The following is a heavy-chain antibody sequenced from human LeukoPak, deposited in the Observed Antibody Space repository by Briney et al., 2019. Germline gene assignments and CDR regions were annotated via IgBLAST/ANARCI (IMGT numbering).Heavy chain of an antibody. J-gene: IGHJ4*02. CDR3: ARDVAVAGQFDY. V-gene: IGHV4-59*01. CDR2: IYYSGST. CDR1: GGSISSYY. D-gene: IGHD6-19*01. Sequence: SETLSLTCTVSGGSISSYYWSWIRQPPGKGLEWIGYIYYSGSTNYNPSLKSRVTISVDTSKNQFSLKLSSVTAADMAVYYCARDVAVAGQFDYWGQGTLVTVSS.